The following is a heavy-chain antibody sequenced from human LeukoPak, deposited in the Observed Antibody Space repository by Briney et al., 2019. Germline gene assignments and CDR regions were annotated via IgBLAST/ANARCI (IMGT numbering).Heavy chain of an antibody. CDR3: ARGRTGSTDFDY. V-gene: IGHV1-69*13. CDR2: IIPIFGTA. J-gene: IGHJ4*02. D-gene: IGHD3/OR15-3a*01. CDR1: GGTFSSYA. Sequence: SVKVSFKASGGTFSSYAISWVRQAPGQGLEWMGGIIPIFGTANYAQKFQGRVTITADESTSTAYMELSSLRSEDTAVYYCARGRTGSTDFDYWGQGTLVTVSS.